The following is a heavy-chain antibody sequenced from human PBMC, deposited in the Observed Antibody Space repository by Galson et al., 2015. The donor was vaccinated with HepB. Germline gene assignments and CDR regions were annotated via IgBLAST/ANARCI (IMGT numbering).Heavy chain of an antibody. CDR1: GFTFSSYG. CDR3: ARGAHHYDFWSGEVTKDY. Sequence: SLRLSCAASGFTFSSYGMHWVRQAPGKGLEWVAVIWYDGSNKYYADSVKGRFTISRDNSKNTLYLQMNSLRAEDTAVYYCARGAHHYDFWSGEVTKDYWGQGTLVTVSS. D-gene: IGHD3-3*01. J-gene: IGHJ4*02. V-gene: IGHV3-33*01. CDR2: IWYDGSNK.